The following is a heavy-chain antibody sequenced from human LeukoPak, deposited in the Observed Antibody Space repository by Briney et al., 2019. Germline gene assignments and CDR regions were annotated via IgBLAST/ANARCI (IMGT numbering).Heavy chain of an antibody. J-gene: IGHJ4*02. CDR3: ARDGDYGTGSYYRGCIDS. Sequence: ASVKVSCKASGYTFTGYYVHWVRQAPGQGLEWMGWINPHSGDTSYAQNVQGRVTTHRETSIRTVYMELSRLRSDDTAVYYCARDGDYGTGSYYRGCIDSWGQGTPVTVSP. V-gene: IGHV1-2*02. CDR1: GYTFTGYY. CDR2: INPHSGDT. D-gene: IGHD3-10*01.